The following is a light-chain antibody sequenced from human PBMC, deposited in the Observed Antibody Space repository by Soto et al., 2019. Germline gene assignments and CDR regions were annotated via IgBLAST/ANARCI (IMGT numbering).Light chain of an antibody. CDR3: HQYGSSPPWT. CDR1: QSVSSSF. V-gene: IGKV3-20*01. J-gene: IGKJ1*01. CDR2: DAA. Sequence: EIVLTQSPGTLSLSPGERATLSCRASQSVSSSFLAWYQQRPGQAPRLLICDAASRASGIPDRFSGSGSGTDFTLTISRLESEDFAVYFCHQYGSSPPWTFGQGTKLEIK.